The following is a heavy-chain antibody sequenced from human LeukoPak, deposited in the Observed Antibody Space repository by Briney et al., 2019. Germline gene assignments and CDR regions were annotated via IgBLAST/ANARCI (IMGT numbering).Heavy chain of an antibody. D-gene: IGHD1-26*01. Sequence: PSETLSLTCTVSGGSISSYYWSWIRQSPGKGLEWIGYIYYSGSTNYNPSLKSRVTISVDTSKNQFSLNLSSVTAADTAVYYCARDRVVGAIDAFDIWGQGTMVTVSS. J-gene: IGHJ3*02. CDR1: GGSISSYY. V-gene: IGHV4-59*01. CDR2: IYYSGST. CDR3: ARDRVVGAIDAFDI.